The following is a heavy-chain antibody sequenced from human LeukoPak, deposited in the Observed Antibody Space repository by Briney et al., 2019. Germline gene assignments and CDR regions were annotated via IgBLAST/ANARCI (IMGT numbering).Heavy chain of an antibody. J-gene: IGHJ4*02. CDR1: GGTFSSYA. CDR2: IIPIFGTA. CDR3: ARVDSWDTAMVTLDY. V-gene: IGHV1-69*05. D-gene: IGHD5-18*01. Sequence: SVKVSCKASGGTFSSYAISWVRQAPGQGLEWMGRIIPIFGTANYAQKFQGRVTITTDESTSTAHMELSSLRSEDTAVYYCARVDSWDTAMVTLDYWGQGTLVTVSS.